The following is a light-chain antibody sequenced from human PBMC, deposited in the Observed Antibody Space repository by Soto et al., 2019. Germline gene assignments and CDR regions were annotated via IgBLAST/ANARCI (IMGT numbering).Light chain of an antibody. CDR1: SSDVGGYDY. CDR2: EVS. Sequence: QSVLTQPASVSGSPGQSITISCTGTSSDVGGYDYVSWYQLQPGKAPKLMVFEVSDRPSGVSYRFSGSKSGNTASLTISGLQAEDEADYFCSSYSISTADLFGTGTKVTVL. V-gene: IGLV2-14*01. J-gene: IGLJ1*01. CDR3: SSYSISTADL.